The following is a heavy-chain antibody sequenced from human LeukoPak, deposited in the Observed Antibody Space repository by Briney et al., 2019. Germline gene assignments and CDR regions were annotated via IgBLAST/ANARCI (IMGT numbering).Heavy chain of an antibody. J-gene: IGHJ5*02. CDR1: GFTFSSYW. V-gene: IGHV3-7*01. Sequence: PGGSLRLSCAASGFTFSSYWMSWVRQAPGKGLEWVANIKQVGSDTYYVDSVKGRFTISRDNAKNSLYLQMNSLRAEDTAVYYCARGRNDFWSGYTAPQPVQYNWFDPWGQGTLVTVSS. CDR2: IKQVGSDT. D-gene: IGHD3-3*01. CDR3: ARGRNDFWSGYTAPQPVQYNWFDP.